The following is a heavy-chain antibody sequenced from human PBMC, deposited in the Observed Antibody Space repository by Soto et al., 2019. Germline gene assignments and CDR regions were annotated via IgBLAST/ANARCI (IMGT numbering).Heavy chain of an antibody. CDR2: IIVSHGSP. D-gene: IGHD2-8*01. Sequence: QVHLVQSGAEVKEPGASVRVSCEASGYTFTSHTIHWARQAPGQGLEWMGWIIVSHGSPRYAPQSQGRITFGRATAATTAYLDLTSPTFEDTAVYYCAREPEDGVPGDYWGPGTPVVVSS. J-gene: IGHJ4*02. CDR3: AREPEDGVPGDY. CDR1: GYTFTSHT. V-gene: IGHV1-3*01.